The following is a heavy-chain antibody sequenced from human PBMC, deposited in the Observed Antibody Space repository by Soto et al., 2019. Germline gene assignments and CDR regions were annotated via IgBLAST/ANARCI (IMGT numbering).Heavy chain of an antibody. V-gene: IGHV1-69*13. CDR2: IIPIFGTA. Sequence: SVKVSCKASGGTFSSYAISWVRQAPGQGLEWMGGIIPIFGTANYAQKFQGRVTITADESTSTAYMELSSLRSEDTAVYYCARGIYGTVSYYYGMDVCGQENTVTVSS. CDR3: ARGIYGTVSYYYGMDV. CDR1: GGTFSSYA. D-gene: IGHD1-20*01. J-gene: IGHJ6*02.